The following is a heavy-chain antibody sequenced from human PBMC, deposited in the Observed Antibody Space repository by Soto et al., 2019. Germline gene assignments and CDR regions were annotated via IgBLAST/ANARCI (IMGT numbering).Heavy chain of an antibody. CDR2: ISYSGST. V-gene: IGHV4-61*08. CDR1: GGSISSGGYS. J-gene: IGHJ4*02. D-gene: IGHD1-26*01. CDR3: ARVLSGSSLFDY. Sequence: SETLSLTCAVSGGSISSGGYSWSWIRQPPGKGLEWIGYISYSGSTNYNPSLKSLVTISVDTSKNQFSLNLSSVTAADTAVYYCARVLSGSSLFDYWGQGTLVTVSS.